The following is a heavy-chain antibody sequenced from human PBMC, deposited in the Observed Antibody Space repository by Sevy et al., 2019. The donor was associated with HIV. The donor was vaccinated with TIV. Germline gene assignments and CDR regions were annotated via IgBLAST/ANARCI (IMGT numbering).Heavy chain of an antibody. J-gene: IGHJ4*02. V-gene: IGHV3-30-3*01. D-gene: IGHD3-10*01. CDR2: ISYDGSNK. CDR3: ARETAGDYFDY. CDR1: GFTFSSYA. Sequence: GGSLRLSCAASGFTFSSYAMHWVRQAPGKGLEWVAVISYDGSNKYYADSVKGRFTISRDNSKNTLYLQMNSLRAEDTAVYSCARETAGDYFDYWGQGTLVTVSS.